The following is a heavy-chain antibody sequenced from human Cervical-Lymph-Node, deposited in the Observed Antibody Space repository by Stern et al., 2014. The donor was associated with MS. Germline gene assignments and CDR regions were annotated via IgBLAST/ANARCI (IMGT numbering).Heavy chain of an antibody. V-gene: IGHV4-31*03. CDR3: ARDGDCSGGSCYPRDAFDI. D-gene: IGHD2-15*01. CDR1: GGSISSGGYY. J-gene: IGHJ3*02. CDR2: IYYSGIT. Sequence: QVQLQESGPGLVKPSQTLCLTCTVSGGSISSGGYYWNWIRQHPGKGLEWIGYIYYSGITYYNPSLKSRVTISVDTSKNQFYLKLSSVTAADTAVYYCARDGDCSGGSCYPRDAFDIWGQGTMVTVS.